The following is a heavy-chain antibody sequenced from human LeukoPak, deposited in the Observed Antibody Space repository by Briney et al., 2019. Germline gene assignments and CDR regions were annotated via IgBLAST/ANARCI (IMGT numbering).Heavy chain of an antibody. CDR1: GFTFNSYA. Sequence: GGSLRLSCAASGFTFNSYAMSWVRQAPGKGLEWVSVISDSGGTTYYADSVKGRFTISRDNSKNTLYLQMNSLRAEDTAVYCCAKYQCSGSTCYPKEFDYWGQGTLVTVSS. CDR2: ISDSGGTT. CDR3: AKYQCSGSTCYPKEFDY. V-gene: IGHV3-23*01. D-gene: IGHD2-15*01. J-gene: IGHJ4*02.